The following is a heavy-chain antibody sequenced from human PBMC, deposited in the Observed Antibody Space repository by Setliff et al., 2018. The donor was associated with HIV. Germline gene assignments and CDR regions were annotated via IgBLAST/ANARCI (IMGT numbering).Heavy chain of an antibody. J-gene: IGHJ4*02. Sequence: LRLSCAASGFTFSDYYMSWIRQAPGKGLEWVSYISSSGSTIYYADSVKGRFTISRDNAKNSLYLQMNSLRAEDTAVYYCARDTTYYYGSGSRHWGQGTLVTVSS. CDR3: ARDTTYYYGSGSRH. V-gene: IGHV3-11*04. CDR1: GFTFSDYY. D-gene: IGHD3-10*01. CDR2: ISSSGSTI.